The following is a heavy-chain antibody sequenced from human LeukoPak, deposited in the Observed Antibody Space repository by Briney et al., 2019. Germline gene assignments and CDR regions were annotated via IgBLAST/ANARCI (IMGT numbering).Heavy chain of an antibody. CDR2: IIPIFGTA. CDR3: VIAGVGPAGNNWLDP. CDR1: RGTFCTYA. V-gene: IGHV1-69*01. Sequence: GSSVKVSCKASRGTFCTYAIRWVRQAPGQGLEWMGGIIPIFGTANYAQKFQGRVTITADESTSTAYMELSSLRSEDTAVYYCVIAGVGPAGNNWLDPWGQGTLVTVSS. D-gene: IGHD2-2*01. J-gene: IGHJ5*02.